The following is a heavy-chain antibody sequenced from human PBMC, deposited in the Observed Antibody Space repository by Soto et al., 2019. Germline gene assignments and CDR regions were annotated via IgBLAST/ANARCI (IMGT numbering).Heavy chain of an antibody. J-gene: IGHJ5*02. D-gene: IGHD6-19*01. CDR2: INPNSGGT. CDR3: ARTPRIAVAATEWFDP. Sequence: GASVKVSCKASGYTFTGYYMHWLRQAPGQGLEWMGWINPNSGGTNYAQKFQGRVTMTRDTSISTAYMELSRLRSDDTAVYYCARTPRIAVAATEWFDPWGQGTLVTVSS. V-gene: IGHV1-2*02. CDR1: GYTFTGYY.